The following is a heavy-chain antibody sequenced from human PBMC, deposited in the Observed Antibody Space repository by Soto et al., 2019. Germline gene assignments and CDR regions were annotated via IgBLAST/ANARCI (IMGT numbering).Heavy chain of an antibody. CDR1: GFTFSNYG. CDR3: AKSFHSDQDTIDY. V-gene: IGHV3-30*18. Sequence: QVQLVESGGGVVQPGRSLRLSCAASGFTFSNYGMHWVRQAPGKGLEWVAVISHDGNENYYADFVKGRFTISRDNSKNTLYLQMNSLRVEDTAVYYCAKSFHSDQDTIDYWGLSTLVTVSS. D-gene: IGHD2-2*01. CDR2: ISHDGNEN. J-gene: IGHJ4*02.